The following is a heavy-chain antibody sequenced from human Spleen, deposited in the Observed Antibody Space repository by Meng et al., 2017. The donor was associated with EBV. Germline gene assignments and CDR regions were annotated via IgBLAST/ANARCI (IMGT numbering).Heavy chain of an antibody. CDR3: ARGPDYYVSSGAGAFDF. J-gene: IGHJ4*02. CDR1: GGSISSGDYY. D-gene: IGHD3-22*01. Sequence: HGQLQESGTGLVQSSQTLSLTCAVSGGSISSGDYYWSWIRQPPGKSLEWMGNIYYTGSTYYNPSLKSRLSILVDTSKNHFSVRLSSVTAADTAVYFCARGPDYYVSSGAGAFDFWGLGTLVTVSS. V-gene: IGHV4-30-4*01. CDR2: IYYTGST.